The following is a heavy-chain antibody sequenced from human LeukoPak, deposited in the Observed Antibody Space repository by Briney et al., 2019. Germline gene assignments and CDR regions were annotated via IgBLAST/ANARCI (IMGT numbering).Heavy chain of an antibody. D-gene: IGHD1-26*01. Sequence: PGGSLRLYCAASGFTFSSYSMNWVRQAPGKGLEWVSHITASGTAMFYADSVKGRFTISRDNAKNSLYLQMNSPRDEDTAVYYCASSGSYRFDYWGQGTLVTVSS. CDR2: ITASGTAM. J-gene: IGHJ4*02. V-gene: IGHV3-48*02. CDR3: ASSGSYRFDY. CDR1: GFTFSSYS.